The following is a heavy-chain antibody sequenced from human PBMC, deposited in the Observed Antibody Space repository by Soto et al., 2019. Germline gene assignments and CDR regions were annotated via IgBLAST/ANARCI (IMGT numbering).Heavy chain of an antibody. CDR1: GGSMSSYY. Sequence: KTSETLSLTCTVSGGSMSSYYWNWMRQSPGKGLEWIGYIYYSGTTYYNPSLKSRVTISANSSKNQFSLKLTSVTAADTAVYYCARVRGTAGKRYFDYWGQGTLVTVSS. CDR3: ARVRGTAGKRYFDY. V-gene: IGHV4-59*01. D-gene: IGHD6-13*01. J-gene: IGHJ4*02. CDR2: IYYSGTT.